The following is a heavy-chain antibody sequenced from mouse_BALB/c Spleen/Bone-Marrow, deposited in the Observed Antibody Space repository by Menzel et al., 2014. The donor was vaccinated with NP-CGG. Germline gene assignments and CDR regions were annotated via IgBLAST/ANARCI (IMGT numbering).Heavy chain of an antibody. V-gene: IGHV5-6-3*01. J-gene: IGHJ2*01. CDR3: ARGNYGNYVDYFDY. CDR1: GFTFSSYG. CDR2: INSNGGST. Sequence: EVKLMESGGGLVKPGGSLKLSCAASGFTFSSYGMSWVRQTPDKRLELVASINSNGGSTYYPDSVEGRFTISRDNAKNTLSLQMSSLKSEDTAMYYCARGNYGNYVDYFDYWGQGTTLTVSS. D-gene: IGHD2-1*01.